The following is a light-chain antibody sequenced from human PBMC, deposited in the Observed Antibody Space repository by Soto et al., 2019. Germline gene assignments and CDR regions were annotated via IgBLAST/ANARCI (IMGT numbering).Light chain of an antibody. V-gene: IGLV1-40*01. CDR3: QSFATNLRRAV. CDR1: SSNIGAGYD. J-gene: IGLJ3*02. CDR2: GNN. Sequence: QSVLTQPPSVSGAPGQRVTISCYGTSSNIGAGYDVHWYHQLPGTAPKLLIFGNNNRPSGVPARFSASRSGTSASLAITGLPAEDVADYYCQSFATNLRRAVFGGGTTLPVL.